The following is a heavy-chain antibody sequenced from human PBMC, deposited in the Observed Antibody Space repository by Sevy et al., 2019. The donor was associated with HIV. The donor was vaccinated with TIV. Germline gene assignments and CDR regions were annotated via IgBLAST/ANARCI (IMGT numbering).Heavy chain of an antibody. J-gene: IGHJ4*02. CDR3: ARGIYGSGSRLGLGY. CDR1: GFTFSSYW. CDR2: MRQDGSEK. D-gene: IGHD3-10*01. V-gene: IGHV3-7*01. Sequence: GGSLRLSYAASGFTFSSYWMTWVRQAPGKGLEWVANMRQDGSEKYYVDSVKGRFTISRDNAKNSLYLRMNSLRAEDTAVYYCARGIYGSGSRLGLGYWGQGTLVTVSS.